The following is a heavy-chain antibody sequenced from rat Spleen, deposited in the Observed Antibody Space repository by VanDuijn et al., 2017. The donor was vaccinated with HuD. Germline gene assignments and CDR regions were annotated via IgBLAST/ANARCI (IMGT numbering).Heavy chain of an antibody. CDR2: INTGSGGI. J-gene: IGHJ4*01. V-gene: IGHV1-43*01. D-gene: IGHD4-3*01. CDR1: GYTFTSYD. Sequence: QVQLQQSGAELTTPGSSLKISCKASGYTFTSYDIGWMKQTTGQGLEYIGYINTGSGGINYNEKFKGKVTLTVDKSSSTAFMQLSSLTPDDSAVYYCARTGAIILDAWGQGASVTVSS. CDR3: ARTGAIILDA.